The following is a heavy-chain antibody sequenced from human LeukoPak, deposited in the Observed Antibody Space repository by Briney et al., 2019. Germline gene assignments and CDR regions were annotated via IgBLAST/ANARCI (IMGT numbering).Heavy chain of an antibody. CDR3: ASHIVGATGYFDY. CDR1: GGSISSYY. V-gene: IGHV4-59*08. CDR2: IYYSGST. D-gene: IGHD1-26*01. Sequence: SETLSLTCTVSGGSISSYYWSWIRQPPGKGLEWIGYIYYSGSTNYNPSLKSRVTISVDTSKNQFSLKLSSVTAADTAVYYCASHIVGATGYFDYWGQGTLVTVSS. J-gene: IGHJ4*02.